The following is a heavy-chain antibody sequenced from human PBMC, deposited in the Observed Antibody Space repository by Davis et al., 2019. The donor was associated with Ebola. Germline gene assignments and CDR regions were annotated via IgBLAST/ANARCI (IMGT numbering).Heavy chain of an antibody. J-gene: IGHJ5*02. Sequence: GGSLRLSCTASGFTFGDYAMSWVRQAPGKGLEWVGFIRSKAYGGTTEYAASVKGRFTISRDDSKSIAYLQMNSLKTEDTAVYYCTRDPFGGGILYYGWFDPWGQGTLVTVSS. D-gene: IGHD2-15*01. V-gene: IGHV3-49*04. CDR2: IRSKAYGGTT. CDR3: TRDPFGGGILYYGWFDP. CDR1: GFTFGDYA.